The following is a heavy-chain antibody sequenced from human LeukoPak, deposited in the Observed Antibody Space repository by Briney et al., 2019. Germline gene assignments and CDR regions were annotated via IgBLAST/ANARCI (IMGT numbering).Heavy chain of an antibody. J-gene: IGHJ4*02. Sequence: PGGSLRLSCAASGFTFSSYSMNWVRQAPGKGLEWVSSISSSSSYIYYADSVKGRFTISRDNAKNSLYLQMNSLRAEDTAVYYCARLHPYYYDSSGYLPSDYWGQGTLVTVSS. CDR1: GFTFSSYS. CDR3: ARLHPYYYDSSGYLPSDY. V-gene: IGHV3-21*01. D-gene: IGHD3-22*01. CDR2: ISSSSSYI.